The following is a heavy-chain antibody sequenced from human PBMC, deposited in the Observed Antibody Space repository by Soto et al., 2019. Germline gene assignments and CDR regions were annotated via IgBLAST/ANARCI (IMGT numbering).Heavy chain of an antibody. J-gene: IGHJ5*02. D-gene: IGHD6-13*01. Sequence: SVKVSCKASGGTFSSYSISWVLQAPGQGLEWMGGIIPIFGTANYAQKFQGRVTITADESTSTAYMELSSLRSEDTAVYYCARDHAAAVVAGWFDPWGQGTLVTVSS. V-gene: IGHV1-69*13. CDR3: ARDHAAAVVAGWFDP. CDR1: GGTFSSYS. CDR2: IIPIFGTA.